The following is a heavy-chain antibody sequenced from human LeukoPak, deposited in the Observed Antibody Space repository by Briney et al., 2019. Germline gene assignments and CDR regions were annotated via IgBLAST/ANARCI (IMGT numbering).Heavy chain of an antibody. J-gene: IGHJ3*02. V-gene: IGHV4-30-2*01. CDR2: INHSGST. D-gene: IGHD3-22*01. Sequence: SETLSLTCAVSGGSISSGGYSWSWIRQPPGKGLEWIGYINHSGSTYYNPSLKSRVTISVDRSKNQFSLKLSSVTAADTAVYYCARAPTYYYDSSGYPVYAFDIWGQGTMVTVSS. CDR3: ARAPTYYYDSSGYPVYAFDI. CDR1: GGSISSGGYS.